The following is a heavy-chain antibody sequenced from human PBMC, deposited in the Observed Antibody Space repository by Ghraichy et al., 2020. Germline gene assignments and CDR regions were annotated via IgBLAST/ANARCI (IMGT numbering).Heavy chain of an antibody. CDR2: IYPGDSDT. CDR3: ARRYCSGGSCHYYFDY. Sequence: GESLNISCKGSGYSFTSYWIGWVRQMPGKGLEWMGIIYPGDSDTRYSPSFQGQVTISADKSISTAYLQWSSLKASDTAMYYCARRYCSGGSCHYYFDYWGQGTLVTVS. V-gene: IGHV5-51*01. D-gene: IGHD2-15*01. CDR1: GYSFTSYW. J-gene: IGHJ4*02.